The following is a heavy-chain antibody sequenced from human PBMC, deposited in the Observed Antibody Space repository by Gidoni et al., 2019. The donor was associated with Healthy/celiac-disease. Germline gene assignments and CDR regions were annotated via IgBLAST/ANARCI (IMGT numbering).Heavy chain of an antibody. CDR2: IKSKTDGGTT. Sequence: EVQLVESGGGLVKPGGSLRLSCAASGFTFSNAWMSWVRQAPGKGLEWVGRIKSKTDGGTTDYAAPVKGRFTISRDDSKNTLYLQMNSLKTEDTAVYYCTTDDTVTTEFDYWGQGTLVTVSS. J-gene: IGHJ4*02. CDR3: TTDDTVTTEFDY. CDR1: GFTFSNAW. D-gene: IGHD4-17*01. V-gene: IGHV3-15*01.